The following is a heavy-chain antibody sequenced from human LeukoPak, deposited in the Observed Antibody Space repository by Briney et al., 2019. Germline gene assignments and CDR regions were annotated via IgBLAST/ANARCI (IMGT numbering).Heavy chain of an antibody. CDR3: ARDYCSGGTCFDGY. CDR2: IKQDGSEK. V-gene: IGHV3-7*04. D-gene: IGHD2-15*01. Sequence: GGSLRLSCAASGFTFSSYWMSWVRQAPGKGLEWLANIKQDGSEKYYVDSVKGRFTISRDNAKNSLYLQMNSLRAEDTAMYYCARDYCSGGTCFDGYWGQGTLVTVSS. J-gene: IGHJ4*02. CDR1: GFTFSSYW.